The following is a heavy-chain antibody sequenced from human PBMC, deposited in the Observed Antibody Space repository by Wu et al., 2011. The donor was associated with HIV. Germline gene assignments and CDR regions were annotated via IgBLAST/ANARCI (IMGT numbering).Heavy chain of an antibody. Sequence: QVQLVQSGAEVKKPGSSVKVSCKASGGTFSGHSLSWVRQAPGQGLEWMGGMVPMFGRLDYAQKFRGRVKITVDKSQTTAYMELSSLRSDDTAVYYCARDGYCITTRCYDGIIDYWGQGTLVTVSS. CDR3: ARDGYCITTRCYDGIIDY. J-gene: IGHJ4*02. V-gene: IGHV1-69*14. CDR1: GGTFSGHS. CDR2: MVPMFGRL. D-gene: IGHD2-2*03.